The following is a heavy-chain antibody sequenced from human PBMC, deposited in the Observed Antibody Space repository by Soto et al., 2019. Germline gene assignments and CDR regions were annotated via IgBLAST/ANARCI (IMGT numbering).Heavy chain of an antibody. V-gene: IGHV3-7*03. CDR1: GRAFSNYW. J-gene: IGHJ4*02. D-gene: IGHD2-21*01. CDR3: ATDILISDY. Sequence: PGGSLRPYCLASGRAFSNYWMTWVRQTPGKWLEWVANIDQDESRDNYVESVKGRFIISRDNSRNSVYLQMNSLTADDTGIYYCATDILISDYWGQGT. CDR2: IDQDESRD.